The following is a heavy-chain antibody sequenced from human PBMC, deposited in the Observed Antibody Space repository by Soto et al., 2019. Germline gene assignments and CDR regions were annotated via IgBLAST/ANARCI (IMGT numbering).Heavy chain of an antibody. J-gene: IGHJ4*02. Sequence: NPSETLSLTCTVSGGSISSYYWSWIRQPPGKGLEWIGYIYYSGSTNYNPSLKSRVTISVDTSKNQFSLKLSSVTAADTAVYYCARGRDVPQYFDYWGQGTLVTVSS. D-gene: IGHD3-10*01. CDR1: GGSISSYY. CDR2: IYYSGST. CDR3: ARGRDVPQYFDY. V-gene: IGHV4-59*01.